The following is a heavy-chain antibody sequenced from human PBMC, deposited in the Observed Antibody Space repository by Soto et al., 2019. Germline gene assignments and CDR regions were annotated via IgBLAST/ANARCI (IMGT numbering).Heavy chain of an antibody. CDR2: IWYDGSNK. CDR1: GFTFSSYG. D-gene: IGHD3-10*01. J-gene: IGHJ5*02. V-gene: IGHV3-33*01. CDR3: ARGTEVMVRGVSDWFAP. Sequence: QVQLVESGGGVVQPGRSLRLSCAASGFTFSSYGMHWVRQAPGKGLEWVAVIWYDGSNKYYADSVKGRVTISRDNSKNTLYRQMNSLRAEDTAVYYCARGTEVMVRGVSDWFAPWGQGTLVTVSS.